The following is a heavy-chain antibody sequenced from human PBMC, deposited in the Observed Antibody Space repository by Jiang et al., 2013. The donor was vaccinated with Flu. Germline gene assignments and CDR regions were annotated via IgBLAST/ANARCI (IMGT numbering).Heavy chain of an antibody. Sequence: EWIGSIYYSGSTYYNPSLKSRVTISVDTSKNQFSLKLSSVTAADTAVYYCARHYYYDSSGYFVFWFDPWGQGTLVTVSS. CDR2: IYYSGST. V-gene: IGHV4-39*01. CDR3: ARHYYYDSSGYFVFWFDP. D-gene: IGHD3-22*01. J-gene: IGHJ5*02.